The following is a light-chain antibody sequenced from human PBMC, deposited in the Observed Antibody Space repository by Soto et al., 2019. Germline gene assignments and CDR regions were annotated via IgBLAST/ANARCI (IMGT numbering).Light chain of an antibody. J-gene: IGKJ2*01. CDR3: QQSYISPYT. Sequence: DVQMTQSPASLSASVGDRVTITCRASQSISKNLNWYQHKVGKAPQLLIYSASDSQAGVPSRFSGSGSGTDFTLIIRGLQPEDFATYYCQQSYISPYTFGQGTKVEIK. CDR2: SAS. V-gene: IGKV1-39*01. CDR1: QSISKN.